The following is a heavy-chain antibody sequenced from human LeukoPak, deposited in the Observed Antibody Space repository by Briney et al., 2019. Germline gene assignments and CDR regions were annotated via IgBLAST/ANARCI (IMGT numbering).Heavy chain of an antibody. CDR1: GFTFSNAW. J-gene: IGHJ6*02. V-gene: IGHV3-15*01. CDR2: IKSKTDGGTT. Sequence: GGSLGLSCAASGFTFSNAWMSWVRQAPGKGLEWVGRIKSKTDGGTTDYAAPVKGRFTISRDDSKNTLYLQMNSLKTEDTAVYYCTTTSGGLVVGATTSYYYYGMDVWGQGTTVTVSS. CDR3: TTTSGGLVVGATTSYYYYGMDV. D-gene: IGHD1-26*01.